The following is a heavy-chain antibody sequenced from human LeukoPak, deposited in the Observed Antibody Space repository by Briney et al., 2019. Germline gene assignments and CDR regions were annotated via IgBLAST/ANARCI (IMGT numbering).Heavy chain of an antibody. Sequence: ASVKVSCKASGYTFTSNYIHWVGQAPGQGREWMGMIYPRDGSTSYAQKFQGRVTVTRDTSTSTVHMELSGLRSEDTAVYYCARDGGSYYDNWFDPWGQGTLVTVSS. CDR1: GYTFTSNY. CDR3: ARDGGSYYDNWFDP. J-gene: IGHJ5*02. V-gene: IGHV1-46*01. CDR2: IYPRDGST. D-gene: IGHD1-26*01.